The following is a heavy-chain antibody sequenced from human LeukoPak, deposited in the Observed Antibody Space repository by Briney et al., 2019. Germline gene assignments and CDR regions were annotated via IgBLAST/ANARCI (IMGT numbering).Heavy chain of an antibody. CDR1: GYSFTSYW. J-gene: IGHJ4*02. CDR2: IYPGDSDI. CDR3: ARVAYRVPNSFFDC. V-gene: IGHV5-51*01. Sequence: GESLKISCKGSGYSFTSYWIGWVRQMPGKGLGWMGIIYPGDSDIRYSPSFQGQVTISADKSISTAYLQWSSLKASDTAIYYCARVAYRVPNSFFDCWGQGALVTVSS. D-gene: IGHD2-21*01.